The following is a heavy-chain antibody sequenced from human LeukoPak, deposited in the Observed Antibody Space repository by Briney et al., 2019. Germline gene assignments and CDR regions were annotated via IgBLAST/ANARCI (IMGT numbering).Heavy chain of an antibody. J-gene: IGHJ4*02. CDR2: ISDTGGST. CDR3: AKTYYSDSFDY. D-gene: IGHD3-22*01. Sequence: GGPLRLSCAASGFTFRSCAMNWVRQAPGKGLEWVSVISDTGGSTYYAASVKGRFTISRDNSKNTLYLQMNSLRAEDTAVYYCAKTYYSDSFDYWGQGTLVTVSS. CDR1: GFTFRSCA. V-gene: IGHV3-23*01.